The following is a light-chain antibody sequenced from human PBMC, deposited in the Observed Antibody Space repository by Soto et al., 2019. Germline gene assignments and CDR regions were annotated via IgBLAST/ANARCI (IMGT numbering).Light chain of an antibody. CDR2: GAY. Sequence: DIVLTHSPGTLALSPCERATLSSSASETVSCSYLAWYQQKPGQAPRLLIYGAYNRATGIPDRFSGSGSGTDFTLTISRLEPEDFAVYYCQQRSNWPVTFGQGTRLEIK. CDR3: QQRSNWPVT. CDR1: ETVSCSY. V-gene: IGKV3D-20*02. J-gene: IGKJ5*01.